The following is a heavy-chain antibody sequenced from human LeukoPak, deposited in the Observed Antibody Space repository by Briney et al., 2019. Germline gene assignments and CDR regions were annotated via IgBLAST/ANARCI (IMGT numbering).Heavy chain of an antibody. D-gene: IGHD1-26*01. CDR1: GYTLTELS. V-gene: IGHV1-24*01. J-gene: IGHJ3*02. CDR3: ATVAGGSYSDDAFDI. Sequence: ASVKVSCKVSGYTLTELSMHWVRQAPGKGLEWMGGFDPEDGETIYAQKFQGRVTMTEDTSTATAYMELSSLRSEDTAVYYCATVAGGSYSDDAFDIWGQGTMVTVSS. CDR2: FDPEDGET.